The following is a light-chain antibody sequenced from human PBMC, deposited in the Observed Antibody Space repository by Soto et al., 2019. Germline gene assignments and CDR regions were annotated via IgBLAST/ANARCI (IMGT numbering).Light chain of an antibody. J-gene: IGKJ1*01. CDR2: GAS. CDR3: QQRSKWRT. V-gene: IGKV3-11*01. Sequence: EIVMTQSPATLSVSPGERATLPCRASQSVSSNLAWYQQKPGQAPRLLIYGASKRATGIPARFSGSGFGTDFTLTISSLEPEDFAVYYCQQRSKWRTFGQGTKVDIK. CDR1: QSVSSN.